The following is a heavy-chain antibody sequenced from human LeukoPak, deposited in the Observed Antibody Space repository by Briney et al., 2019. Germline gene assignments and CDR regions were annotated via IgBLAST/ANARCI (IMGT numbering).Heavy chain of an antibody. CDR2: IKEDGSEI. CDR1: GFTSSNYW. J-gene: IGHJ4*02. D-gene: IGHD3-16*01. V-gene: IGHV3-7*01. Sequence: GGSLRLSCAASGFTSSNYWMSWVRQAPGKGLEWVANIKEDGSEIHYVDSVKGRFTISRDNAKNSLYLQMNSLGADDTAVYYCALLGGSFDFWGQGTLVTVSS. CDR3: ALLGGSFDF.